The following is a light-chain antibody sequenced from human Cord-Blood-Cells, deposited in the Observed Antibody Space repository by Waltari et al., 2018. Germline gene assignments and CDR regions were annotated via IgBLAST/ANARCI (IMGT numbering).Light chain of an antibody. Sequence: DIQLTQSPSYLSASVGDRVPITCRASQSISSYLNWYQQKPGKAPKLLIYAASSLQSGVPSRFSGSGSGTDFTLTISSLQPEDFATYYCQQSYSTPYTFVQGTKLEIK. CDR3: QQSYSTPYT. V-gene: IGKV1-39*01. CDR2: AAS. J-gene: IGKJ2*01. CDR1: QSISSY.